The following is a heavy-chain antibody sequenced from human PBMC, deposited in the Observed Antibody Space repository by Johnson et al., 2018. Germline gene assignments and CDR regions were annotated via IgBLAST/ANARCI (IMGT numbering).Heavy chain of an antibody. CDR2: LSGNGGTI. D-gene: IGHD6-19*01. V-gene: IGHV3-23*04. CDR1: GFTFSNYV. Sequence: QLVQSGGGLVQPGGSLRLSCAASGFTFSNYVMNWVRQAPGKWLEWVSALSGNGGTIYYADSVTGRFTISRDNSKTTLVLQMNSLRAEDTAVYYCVEARSGWPRDAFDIWGQGTMVTVSS. CDR3: VEARSGWPRDAFDI. J-gene: IGHJ3*02.